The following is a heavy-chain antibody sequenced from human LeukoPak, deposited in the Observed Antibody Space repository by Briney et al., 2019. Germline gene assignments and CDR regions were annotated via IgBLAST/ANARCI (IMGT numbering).Heavy chain of an antibody. V-gene: IGHV3-7*01. CDR2: IHPGGSVN. CDR3: ARDDGDV. CDR1: GLAFKDYW. J-gene: IGHJ6*03. Sequence: GDSLRLSCVGTGLAFKDYWMTWVRQAPGKGLEWVANIHPGGSVNNYVSAESRRLTISRDNAKNSLYLQINSLKVEDTAIYYCARDDGDVWGIGTTVTVSS.